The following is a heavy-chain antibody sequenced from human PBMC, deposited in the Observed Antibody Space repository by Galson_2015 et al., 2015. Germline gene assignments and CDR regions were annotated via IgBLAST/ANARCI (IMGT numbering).Heavy chain of an antibody. Sequence: SLRLSCAASGFTFDDYAMHWVRQVPGKGLEWVSGISWTSGNIGHVDSVKGRFTISRDNAKNSLYLQMNSLRAEDTALYYCAKDIHPSTIVVVPAAPTLDVWGKGTTVTVSS. J-gene: IGHJ6*04. CDR1: GFTFDDYA. D-gene: IGHD2-2*01. CDR2: ISWTSGNI. CDR3: AKDIHPSTIVVVPAAPTLDV. V-gene: IGHV3-9*01.